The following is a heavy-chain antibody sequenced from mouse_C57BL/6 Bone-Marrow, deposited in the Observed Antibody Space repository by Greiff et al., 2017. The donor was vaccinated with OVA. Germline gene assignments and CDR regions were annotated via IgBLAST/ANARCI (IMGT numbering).Heavy chain of an antibody. Sequence: EVQVVESGGGLVKPGGSLKLSCAASGFTFSDYGMHWVRQAPEKGLEWVAYISSGSSTIYYADTVKGRFTISRDNAKNTLFLQLTSLRSEDSAMYYCANISCWYCDFCGTGTTATVSS. J-gene: IGHJ1*03. CDR2: ISSGSSTI. D-gene: IGHD3-1*01. V-gene: IGHV5-17*01. CDR3: ANISCWYCDF. CDR1: GFTFSDYG.